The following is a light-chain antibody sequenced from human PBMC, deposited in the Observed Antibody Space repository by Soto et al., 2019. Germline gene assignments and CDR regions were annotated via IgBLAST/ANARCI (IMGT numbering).Light chain of an antibody. V-gene: IGKV3-20*01. CDR1: QSISVTY. J-gene: IGKJ1*01. CDR2: GAS. Sequence: EIVLTQSPGTLSFSPGERGGLACRASQSISVTYLAWYQQKPGRAPRILIYGASNRATGIPDRFSGSGSGTDFTLTISRLEPEDFAVYYCQHYGISPPWTFGQGTKVDIK. CDR3: QHYGISPPWT.